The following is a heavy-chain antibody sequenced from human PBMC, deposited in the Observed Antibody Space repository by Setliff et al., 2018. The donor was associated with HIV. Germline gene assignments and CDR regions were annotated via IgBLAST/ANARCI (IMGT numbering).Heavy chain of an antibody. V-gene: IGHV4-4*02. Sequence: PSETLSLTCAVSSGSISSSNWWSWVRQPPGKGLEWIGEIYHSGSTNYNPSLKSRVTMSVDKSKNQFSLKLRSVTAADTAVYYCARAAVLFGGSYRFDYWGQGTLVTVSS. CDR3: ARAAVLFGGSYRFDY. D-gene: IGHD1-26*01. J-gene: IGHJ4*02. CDR2: IYHSGST. CDR1: SGSISSSNW.